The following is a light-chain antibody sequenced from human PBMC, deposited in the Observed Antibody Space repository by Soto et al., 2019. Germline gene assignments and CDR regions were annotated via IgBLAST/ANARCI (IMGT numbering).Light chain of an antibody. CDR1: QSLVYSDGNAY. CDR3: MQGTHWPPVT. J-gene: IGKJ2*01. V-gene: IGKV2-30*01. Sequence: DVVLTQSPLSLPVSLGQPASISCKSSQSLVYSDGNAYLSWFQQRPGQSPRRLIYKASNRDSGVPDRLSGSGSGTDFTLKISRVEAEDVGVYYCMQGTHWPPVTFGQGTKLEI. CDR2: KAS.